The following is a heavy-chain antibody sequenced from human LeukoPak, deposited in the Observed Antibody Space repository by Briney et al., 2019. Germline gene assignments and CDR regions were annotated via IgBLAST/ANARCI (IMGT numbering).Heavy chain of an antibody. D-gene: IGHD5-24*01. Sequence: KPSETLSLTCTVSGGSISSYYWSWIRQPPGKGLEWIGYIYYSGSTNYNPSLKSRVTISVDTSKNQFSLKLSSVTAADTAVYYCARGRDGYNYGYGYFQHWGQGTLVTVSS. CDR1: GGSISSYY. V-gene: IGHV4-59*01. CDR2: IYYSGST. J-gene: IGHJ1*01. CDR3: ARGRDGYNYGYGYFQH.